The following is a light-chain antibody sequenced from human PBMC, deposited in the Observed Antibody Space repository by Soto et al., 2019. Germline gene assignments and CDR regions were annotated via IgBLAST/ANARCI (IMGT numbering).Light chain of an antibody. CDR3: QTWGTGIWV. V-gene: IGLV4-69*01. CDR2: LNSDGSH. CDR1: SGYSTYG. Sequence: QLVLTQSPSASASLGASVKLTCTLSSGYSTYGIAWHQQQPEKGPRFLMKLNSDGSHNKGDGIPDRFSGFSSGAERYLTISSLQLEDEADYYCQTWGTGIWVFGGGTKLTVL. J-gene: IGLJ3*02.